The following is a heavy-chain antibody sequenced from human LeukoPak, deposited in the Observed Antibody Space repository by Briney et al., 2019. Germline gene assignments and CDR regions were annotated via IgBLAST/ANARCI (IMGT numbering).Heavy chain of an antibody. D-gene: IGHD5-18*01. Sequence: SVKVSCKASGGTFSSYAISWVRQAPGQGLEWMGGIIPIFGTANYAQKFQGRVTITADESTSTAYMELSSLRSEDTAVYYCASQNTAMVYTYLDYWGQGTLVTVSS. V-gene: IGHV1-69*13. CDR3: ASQNTAMVYTYLDY. J-gene: IGHJ4*02. CDR1: GGTFSSYA. CDR2: IIPIFGTA.